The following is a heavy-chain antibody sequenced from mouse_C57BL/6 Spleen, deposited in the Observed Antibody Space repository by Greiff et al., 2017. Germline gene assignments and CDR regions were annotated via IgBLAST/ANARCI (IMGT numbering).Heavy chain of an antibody. CDR1: GYTFTSYW. J-gene: IGHJ2*01. Sequence: QVQLQQPGAELVKPGASVKLSCKASGYTFTSYWMHWVKQRPGQGLEWIGMIHPNSGSTNYNEKFKSKATLTVDKSSSTAYMQLSSLTSEDSAVXYCARSGNYPAWFAYWGQGTTLTVSS. CDR3: ARSGNYPAWFAY. CDR2: IHPNSGST. V-gene: IGHV1-64*01. D-gene: IGHD2-1*01.